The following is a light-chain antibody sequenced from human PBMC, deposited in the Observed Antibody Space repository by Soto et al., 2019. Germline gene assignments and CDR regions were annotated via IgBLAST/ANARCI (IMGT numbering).Light chain of an antibody. J-gene: IGKJ1*01. V-gene: IGKV1-5*03. Sequence: DIQMTQSPSSLSASVGDRVTITCRASQSIRSYLNWYQQKXGKAPKXXIYEASSLESGVPSRFSGSGSGTGFTLTISSLQPDDFATYYCQHYNSYSEAFGQGTKVDIK. CDR3: QHYNSYSEA. CDR2: EAS. CDR1: QSIRSY.